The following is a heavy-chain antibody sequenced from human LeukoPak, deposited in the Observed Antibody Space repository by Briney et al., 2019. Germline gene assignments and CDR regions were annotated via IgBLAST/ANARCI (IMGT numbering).Heavy chain of an antibody. Sequence: GGSLRLSCAASGFTFSSYAMSWVRQAPGKGLEWVSAISGSGGSTYYADSVKGRFTISRDNSKNTLYLQMNSLRAEDTAVYSCATDIIAVAGSSPPAFDYWGQGTLVTVSS. V-gene: IGHV3-23*01. CDR1: GFTFSSYA. CDR2: ISGSGGST. CDR3: ATDIIAVAGSSPPAFDY. J-gene: IGHJ4*02. D-gene: IGHD6-19*01.